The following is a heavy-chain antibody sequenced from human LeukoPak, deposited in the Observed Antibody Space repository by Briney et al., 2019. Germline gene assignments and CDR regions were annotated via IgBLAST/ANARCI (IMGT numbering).Heavy chain of an antibody. CDR3: AREMNYYDSSGYYQEEGFDY. Sequence: ASVKVSCKASGYTFTGYYVHWVRQAPGQGLEWMGWINPNSGGTNYAQKFQGRVTMTGDTSISTAYMELSRLRSDDTAVYYCAREMNYYDSSGYYQEEGFDYWGQGTLVTVSS. CDR1: GYTFTGYY. D-gene: IGHD3-22*01. V-gene: IGHV1-2*02. J-gene: IGHJ4*02. CDR2: INPNSGGT.